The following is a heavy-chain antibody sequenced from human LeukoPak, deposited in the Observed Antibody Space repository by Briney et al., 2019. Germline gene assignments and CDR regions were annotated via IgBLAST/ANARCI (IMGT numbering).Heavy chain of an antibody. J-gene: IGHJ3*02. V-gene: IGHV3-21*01. Sequence: GGSLRLSCAASGFTFSSYAMSWVRQAPGKGLEWVSSISSSSSYIYYADSVKGRFTISRDNAKNSLYLQMNSLRAEDTAVYYCARPLTTVTTSAFDIWGQGTMVTVSS. CDR3: ARPLTTVTTSAFDI. CDR1: GFTFSSYA. D-gene: IGHD4-17*01. CDR2: ISSSSSYI.